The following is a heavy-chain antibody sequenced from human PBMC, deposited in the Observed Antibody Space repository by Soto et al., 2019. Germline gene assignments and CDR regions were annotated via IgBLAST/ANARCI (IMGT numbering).Heavy chain of an antibody. Sequence: GGSLRLSCAASGFTFSSYGMHWVRQAPGKGLEWVAVISYDGSNKYYADSVKGRFTISRDNSKNTLYLQMNSLRAEDTAVYYCARNHRLAKYGDYVHYYYYMDVWGKGTTVTVSS. CDR2: ISYDGSNK. J-gene: IGHJ6*03. CDR3: ARNHRLAKYGDYVHYYYYMDV. CDR1: GFTFSSYG. V-gene: IGHV3-30*03. D-gene: IGHD4-17*01.